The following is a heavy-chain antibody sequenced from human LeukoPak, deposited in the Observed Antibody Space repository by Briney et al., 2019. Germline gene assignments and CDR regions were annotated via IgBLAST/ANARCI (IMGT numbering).Heavy chain of an antibody. D-gene: IGHD4-23*01. Sequence: GESLKISCKVSGYSLTNNWIGWVRQMPGKGLEWMGIIYPGDSDTRYSPSFQGQVTISADKSVSTAYLQWSSLKAPDTAMYYCATAVVTDPYFDSWGQGTLVTVSS. V-gene: IGHV5-51*01. J-gene: IGHJ4*02. CDR3: ATAVVTDPYFDS. CDR1: GYSLTNNW. CDR2: IYPGDSDT.